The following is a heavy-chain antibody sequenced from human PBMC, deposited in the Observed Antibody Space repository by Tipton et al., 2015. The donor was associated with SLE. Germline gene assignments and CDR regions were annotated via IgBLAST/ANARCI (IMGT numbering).Heavy chain of an antibody. J-gene: IGHJ4*02. Sequence: RSLRLSCAVSGGSISSGGYSWSWIRQPPGKGLEWIGYIYDSGSTYYNPSLKSRVTISVDRSKNQFSLKVSSVTAADTAVYYCAGSLGESIGYWGQGTLVTVSS. CDR3: AGSLGESIGY. CDR2: IYDSGST. CDR1: GGSISSGGYS. D-gene: IGHD3-10*01. V-gene: IGHV4-30-2*01.